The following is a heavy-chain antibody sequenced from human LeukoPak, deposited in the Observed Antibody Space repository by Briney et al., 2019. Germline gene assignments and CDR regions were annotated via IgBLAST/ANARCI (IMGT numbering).Heavy chain of an antibody. Sequence: GGSLRLSCAASKFDFIDSFMAWVRQAPGKGLEWVSSISSGSRDIYYADSLKGRFTISRDNAKNSLYLQMNSLRAEDTAVYYCARDGTLRNYDFWSGYYEGFFDYWSQGILVTVSS. D-gene: IGHD3-3*01. CDR2: ISSGSRDI. V-gene: IGHV3-21*01. CDR1: KFDFIDSF. CDR3: ARDGTLRNYDFWSGYYEGFFDY. J-gene: IGHJ4*02.